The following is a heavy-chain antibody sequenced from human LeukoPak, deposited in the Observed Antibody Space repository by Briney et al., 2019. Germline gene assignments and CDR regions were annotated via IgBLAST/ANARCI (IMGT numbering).Heavy chain of an antibody. CDR2: ITFDGSDI. D-gene: IGHD3-22*01. Sequence: GGSLRLSCVASGFAFNSYSMHWVRQAPGKGLEWVAVITFDGSDIYYADSVKGRFTISRDNSKNTLYLQMNSLRAEDTAVYYCARVASSGYYFYYFDYWGQGTLVTVSS. CDR3: ARVASSGYYFYYFDY. V-gene: IGHV3-30*04. CDR1: GFAFNSYS. J-gene: IGHJ4*02.